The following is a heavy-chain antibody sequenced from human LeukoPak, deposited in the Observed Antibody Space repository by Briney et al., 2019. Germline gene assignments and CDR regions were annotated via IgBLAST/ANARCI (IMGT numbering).Heavy chain of an antibody. CDR1: GGSISSSSYY. D-gene: IGHD3-10*01. V-gene: IGHV4-39*01. J-gene: IGHJ4*02. Sequence: SETLSLTCTVSGGSISSSSYYWGWIRQPPGKGLEWIGSIYYSGSTYYNPSLKSRVTISVDTSKNQFSLKLSSVTAADTAVYYCARGGLYIYDYWGQATLVTVSS. CDR3: ARGGLYIYDY. CDR2: IYYSGST.